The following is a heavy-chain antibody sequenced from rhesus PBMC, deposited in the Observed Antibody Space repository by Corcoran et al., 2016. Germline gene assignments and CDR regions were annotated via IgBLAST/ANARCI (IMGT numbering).Heavy chain of an antibody. J-gene: IGHJ6*01. CDR3: ARESSWSEGLDS. V-gene: IGHV4S7*01. D-gene: IGHD6-13*01. CDR2: IYGSCGST. Sequence: QVQLQESGPGLVQPSETLYLTCAVSRGSIRHSYYCSWSHQPPGKGLEWGGYIYGSCGSTYYNPSLKSRVTISTVTSKNQFSLKLSSVTAADTAVYYCARESSWSEGLDSWGQGVVVTVSS. CDR1: RGSIRHSYY.